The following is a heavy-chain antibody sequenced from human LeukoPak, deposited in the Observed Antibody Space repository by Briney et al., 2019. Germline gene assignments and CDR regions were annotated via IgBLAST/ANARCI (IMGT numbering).Heavy chain of an antibody. Sequence: GGSLRLSCAASGFTFSSYAMSWVRQAPGKGLEWVSAISGSGGSTYYADSVKGRFTISRGNSKNTLYLQMNSLRAEDTAVYYCAKDISSIGWQPGFDYWGQGTLVTVSS. CDR3: AKDISSIGWQPGFDY. V-gene: IGHV3-23*01. CDR1: GFTFSSYA. CDR2: ISGSGGST. J-gene: IGHJ4*02. D-gene: IGHD6-19*01.